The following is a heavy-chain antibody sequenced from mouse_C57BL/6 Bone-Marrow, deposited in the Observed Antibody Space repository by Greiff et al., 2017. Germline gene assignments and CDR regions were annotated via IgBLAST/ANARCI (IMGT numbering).Heavy chain of an antibody. V-gene: IGHV1-55*01. CDR1: GYTFTSYW. D-gene: IGHD1-1*01. Sequence: QVQLQQSGAELVKPGASVKMSCKASGYTFTSYWITWVKQRPGQGLEWIGDIYPGSGSTNYNEKFKSKATLTVDPSSSTAYMQLSSLTSEDSAVYYSARGGYYGRNLDYWGQGTTLTVSS. CDR2: IYPGSGST. CDR3: ARGGYYGRNLDY. J-gene: IGHJ2*01.